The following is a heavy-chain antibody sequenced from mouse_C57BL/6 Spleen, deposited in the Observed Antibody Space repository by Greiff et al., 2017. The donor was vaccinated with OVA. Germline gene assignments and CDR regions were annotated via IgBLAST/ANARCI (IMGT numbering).Heavy chain of an antibody. V-gene: IGHV1-15*01. Sequence: VQLQQSGAELVRPGASVTLSCKASGYTFTDYEMHWVKQTPVHGLEWIGAIDPETGGTAYNQKFKGKAILTADKSSSTAYMELRSLTSEDSAVYYCTRLYYDYGPYFDYWGQGTTLTVSS. D-gene: IGHD2-4*01. CDR2: IDPETGGT. CDR1: GYTFTDYE. CDR3: TRLYYDYGPYFDY. J-gene: IGHJ2*01.